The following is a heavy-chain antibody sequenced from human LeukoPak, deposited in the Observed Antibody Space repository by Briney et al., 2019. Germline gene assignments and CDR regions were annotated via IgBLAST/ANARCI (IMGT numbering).Heavy chain of an antibody. CDR1: GFTFSSSA. D-gene: IGHD6-19*01. CDR2: LSGSGITT. CDR3: AKGIYSSGWSYFDY. J-gene: IGHJ4*01. Sequence: PGGSLRLSCAASGFTFSSSAMSWVRQAPRKGLEWVSPLSGSGITTYYAASVKGRFTISRDNSKNTLYLQMNSLRAEDTAVYYCAKGIYSSGWSYFDYWGHGTLVTVSS. V-gene: IGHV3-23*01.